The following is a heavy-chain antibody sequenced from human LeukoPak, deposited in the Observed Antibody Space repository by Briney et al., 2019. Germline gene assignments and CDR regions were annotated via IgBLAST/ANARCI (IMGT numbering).Heavy chain of an antibody. V-gene: IGHV3-23*01. CDR3: AKAPSPGGFDY. Sequence: GGSLRLSCAASGFTFSSYAMSWVRQAPGKGLEWVSSFSGSGGSTYYADSVKGRFTISRDNSKNTLYLQMNSPTDEDTAIYYCAKAPSPGGFDYWGQGTLVTVSS. CDR1: GFTFSSYA. D-gene: IGHD2-2*01. J-gene: IGHJ4*02. CDR2: FSGSGGST.